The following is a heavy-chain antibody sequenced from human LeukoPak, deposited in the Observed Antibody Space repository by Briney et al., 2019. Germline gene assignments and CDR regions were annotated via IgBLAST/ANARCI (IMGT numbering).Heavy chain of an antibody. CDR3: AKGKYCSGGSCYQGLFDY. J-gene: IGHJ4*02. D-gene: IGHD2-15*01. V-gene: IGHV3-30*02. Sequence: PGGSLRLSCAASGFTFSSYGMHWVRQAPGKGLEWVAFIRYDGSNKYYADSVKGRFTISRDNSKNTLYLQMNSLRAEDTAVYYCAKGKYCSGGSCYQGLFDYWGQGTLVTVSS. CDR1: GFTFSSYG. CDR2: IRYDGSNK.